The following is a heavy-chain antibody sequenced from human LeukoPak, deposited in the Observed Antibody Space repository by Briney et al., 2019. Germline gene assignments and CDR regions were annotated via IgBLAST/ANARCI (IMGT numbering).Heavy chain of an antibody. V-gene: IGHV3-23*01. Sequence: PGGSLRLSCAASGFSFRNYAMTWVRQAPGKELHWVSAISGSGGNTYYADSVKGRFTISRDNSENTLYLQMNSLRAEDTAVYYCAKDRIRSSSWFYFDYWGQGTLVTVSS. D-gene: IGHD6-13*01. CDR2: ISGSGGNT. CDR1: GFSFRNYA. J-gene: IGHJ4*02. CDR3: AKDRIRSSSWFYFDY.